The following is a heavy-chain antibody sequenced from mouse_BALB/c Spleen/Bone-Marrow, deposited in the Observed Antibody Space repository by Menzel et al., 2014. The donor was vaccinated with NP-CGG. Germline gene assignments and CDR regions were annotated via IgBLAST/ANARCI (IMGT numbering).Heavy chain of an antibody. CDR1: GFNIKDTY. CDR2: IDPANGNT. V-gene: IGHV14-3*02. CDR3: ARGLLQCYYAMDY. Sequence: EVQLQQSGAELVKPGASVKLSCTASGFNIKDTYMHWVKQRPEQGLEWIGRIDPANGNTKYDPKFQGKATITADTSSNTAYLQLSSLTSEDTAVYYCARGLLQCYYAMDYWGQGTSVTVSS. D-gene: IGHD2-3*01. J-gene: IGHJ4*01.